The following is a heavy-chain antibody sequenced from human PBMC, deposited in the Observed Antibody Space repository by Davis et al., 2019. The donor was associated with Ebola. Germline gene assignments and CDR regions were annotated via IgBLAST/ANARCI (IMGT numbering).Heavy chain of an antibody. CDR1: GYSFTSYW. V-gene: IGHV5-51*01. Sequence: GESLKISCKGSGYSFTSYWIGWVRQMPGKGLEWMGIIYPGDSDTRYSPSFQGHVTISADKSISTAYLQWSSLKASDTAMYYCARPYYDSSGYPYDAFDIWGQGTMVTVSS. CDR2: IYPGDSDT. J-gene: IGHJ3*02. CDR3: ARPYYDSSGYPYDAFDI. D-gene: IGHD3-22*01.